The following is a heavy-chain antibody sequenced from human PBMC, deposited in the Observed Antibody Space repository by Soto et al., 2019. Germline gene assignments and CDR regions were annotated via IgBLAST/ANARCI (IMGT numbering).Heavy chain of an antibody. J-gene: IGHJ4*02. CDR2: IWYDGSNK. CDR1: GFSFSSYG. Sequence: GGSLRLSCVASGFSFSSYGMHWVRQAPGKGLEWVTVIWYDGSNKYYADSVKGRFTISRDSSKNTLYLQMNSLRAEDTAVYYCARGLPTVTTSIHYWGQGTLVTVSS. D-gene: IGHD4-4*01. CDR3: ARGLPTVTTSIHY. V-gene: IGHV3-33*01.